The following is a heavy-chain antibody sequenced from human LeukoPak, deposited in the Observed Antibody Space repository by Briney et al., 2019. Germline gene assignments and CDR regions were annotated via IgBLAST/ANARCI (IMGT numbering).Heavy chain of an antibody. D-gene: IGHD4-17*01. Sequence: GGSLRLSCAASGFTFSSYAMHWVRQAPGKGLEWVAVISYDGSNKYYADSVKGRFTISRDNSENTLYLQMNSLRPEDTAVYYCVTEVRRPYFDSWGQGTLVTVSS. CDR1: GFTFSSYA. V-gene: IGHV3-30*04. CDR2: ISYDGSNK. CDR3: VTEVRRPYFDS. J-gene: IGHJ4*02.